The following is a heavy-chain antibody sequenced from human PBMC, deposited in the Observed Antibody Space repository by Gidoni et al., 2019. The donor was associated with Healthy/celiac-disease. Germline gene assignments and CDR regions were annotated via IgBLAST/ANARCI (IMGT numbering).Heavy chain of an antibody. D-gene: IGHD5-18*01. CDR1: GFPFSSYG. Sequence: QVQLVESGGGVVQPGRSLRLSCAASGFPFSSYGMHWVRQAPGKGLEWVAVISYDGSNKYYADSVKGRFTISRDNSKNTLYLQMNSLRAEDTAVYYCAKDGVGSGYSYVFDYWGQGTLVTVSS. CDR3: AKDGVGSGYSYVFDY. V-gene: IGHV3-30*18. J-gene: IGHJ4*02. CDR2: ISYDGSNK.